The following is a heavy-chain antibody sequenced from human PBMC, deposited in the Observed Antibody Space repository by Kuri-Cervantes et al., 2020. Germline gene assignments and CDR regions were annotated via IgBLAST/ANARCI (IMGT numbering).Heavy chain of an antibody. V-gene: IGHV3-30*03. Sequence: GESLKISCAASGFTFSSYGMHWVRQAPGKGLEWVAVISYDGSNKYYADSVKGRFTTSRDNSKNTLYLQMNSLRAEDTAVYYCARASDCTNGVCLDYGMDVWGQGTTVTVSS. J-gene: IGHJ6*02. D-gene: IGHD2-8*01. CDR2: ISYDGSNK. CDR1: GFTFSSYG. CDR3: ARASDCTNGVCLDYGMDV.